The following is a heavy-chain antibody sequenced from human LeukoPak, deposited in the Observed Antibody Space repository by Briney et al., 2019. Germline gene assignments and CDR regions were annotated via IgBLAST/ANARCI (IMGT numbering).Heavy chain of an antibody. J-gene: IGHJ3*02. CDR1: GYTFTSYA. D-gene: IGHD6-19*01. CDR2: INTNTGNP. CDR3: ASEREQQWLAPNGWGAYAFDI. Sequence: ASVKVSCKASGYTFTSYAMNWVRQAPGQGLEWMGWINTNTGNPTYAQGFTGRFVFSLDTSVSTAYLQISSLKAEDTAVYYCASEREQQWLAPNGWGAYAFDIWGQGTMVTVSS. V-gene: IGHV7-4-1*02.